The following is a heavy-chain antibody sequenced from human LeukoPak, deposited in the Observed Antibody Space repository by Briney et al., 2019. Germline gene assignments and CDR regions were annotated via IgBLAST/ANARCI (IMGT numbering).Heavy chain of an antibody. V-gene: IGHV1-8*01. J-gene: IGHJ6*03. CDR2: MNPNSGNT. Sequence: ASVKVSCKASGYTFTSYDINWVRQATGQGLEWMGWMNPNSGNTGYAQKFQGRVDMTRNTSISTAFMELSSLRSEDTAVYYCARSYYDYIWGSYRLVNYYYYMDVWGKGTTVTVSS. CDR3: ARSYYDYIWGSYRLVNYYYYMDV. CDR1: GYTFTSYD. D-gene: IGHD3-16*02.